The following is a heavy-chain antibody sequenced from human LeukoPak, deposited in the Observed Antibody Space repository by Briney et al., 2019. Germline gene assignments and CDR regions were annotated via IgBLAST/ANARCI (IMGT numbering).Heavy chain of an antibody. CDR3: ATRANTAPPYYFDY. D-gene: IGHD5-18*01. J-gene: IGHJ4*02. Sequence: SETLSLTCTVSDDSMSSYYWNWIRQPPGKGLEWIGYVYYSGGTNYNLSLKSRVTISLDTSKNQFSLKLSSVTAADTAVYYCATRANTAPPYYFDYWGQGTLVTVSS. V-gene: IGHV4-59*01. CDR1: DDSMSSYY. CDR2: VYYSGGT.